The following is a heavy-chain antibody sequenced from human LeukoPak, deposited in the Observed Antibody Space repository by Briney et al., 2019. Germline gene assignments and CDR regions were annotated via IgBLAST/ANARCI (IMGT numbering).Heavy chain of an antibody. CDR1: GFTVSSNY. Sequence: GGSLRLSCAASGFTVSSNYMTWVRQAPGKGLEWVSVIYSGGSTYYADSVKGRFTISRDNSKNTLYVQMNSLRAEDTAAYYCAKEGYSRGYYSYYYMDVWGKGTTVTVSS. J-gene: IGHJ6*03. V-gene: IGHV3-53*05. CDR2: IYSGGST. D-gene: IGHD6-13*01. CDR3: AKEGYSRGYYSYYYMDV.